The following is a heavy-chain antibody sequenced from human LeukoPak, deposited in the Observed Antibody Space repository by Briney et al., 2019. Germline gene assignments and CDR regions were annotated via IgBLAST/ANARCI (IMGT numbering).Heavy chain of an antibody. CDR3: ATSDTVSTYNWFDP. Sequence: SETLSLTCNVSGGSISSNTYFWGWIRRPPGKGLEWIGSIRYSGSTYYNPSLKSRVTISVDTSKNQLSLNLSSLTAADTAMYYCATSDTVSTYNWFDPWGQGTLVTVS. V-gene: IGHV4-39*01. CDR2: IRYSGST. CDR1: GGSISSNTYF. J-gene: IGHJ5*02. D-gene: IGHD5/OR15-5a*01.